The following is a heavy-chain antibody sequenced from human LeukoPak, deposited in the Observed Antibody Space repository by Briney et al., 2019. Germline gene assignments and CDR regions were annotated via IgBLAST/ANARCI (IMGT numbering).Heavy chain of an antibody. CDR1: GFTFSSYS. CDR2: ISRSSTYI. V-gene: IGHV3-21*01. Sequence: GGSLRLSCAASGFTFSSYSMNWVRQAPGKGLEWVSSISRSSTYIYYADSVKGRFTISRDNAKNSLYLQMNSLRAEDTAVYYCASPGVAGRRYYFDYWGQGTLVTVSS. CDR3: ASPGVAGRRYYFDY. D-gene: IGHD6-19*01. J-gene: IGHJ4*02.